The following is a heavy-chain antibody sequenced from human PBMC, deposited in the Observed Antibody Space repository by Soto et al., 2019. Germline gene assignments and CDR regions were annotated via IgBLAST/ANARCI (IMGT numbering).Heavy chain of an antibody. CDR2: IYYSGST. Sequence: QLQLQESGPGLVKPSETLSLTCTVSGGSISSSSYYWGWIRHPPGKGLEWIGSIYYSGSTYYNPSLKRRVTISVDTSKNQFSLKLSSVTAADTAVYYCARLGGTTNWGQGTLVTVSS. J-gene: IGHJ4*02. CDR1: GGSISSSSYY. CDR3: ARLGGTTN. V-gene: IGHV4-39*01. D-gene: IGHD1-7*01.